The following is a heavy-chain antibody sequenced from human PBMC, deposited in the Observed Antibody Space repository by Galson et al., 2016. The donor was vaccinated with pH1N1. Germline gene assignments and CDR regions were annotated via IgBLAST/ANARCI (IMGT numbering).Heavy chain of an antibody. J-gene: IGHJ3*01. Sequence: TLSLTCTVSGGSIRSGDSYWTWIRHHPGRGLEWIGHIFYTGITHHSPSLKSRVTISVDTSKSQFSLKLSSVTAADTAVYYCARRFLEQLEGLPSDAFDFWGQGTLVTVAS. CDR2: IFYTGIT. D-gene: IGHD3-3*01. V-gene: IGHV4-31*03. CDR1: GGSIRSGDSY. CDR3: ARRFLEQLEGLPSDAFDF.